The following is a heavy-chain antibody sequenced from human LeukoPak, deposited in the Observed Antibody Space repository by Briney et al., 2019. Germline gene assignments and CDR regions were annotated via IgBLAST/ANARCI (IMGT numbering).Heavy chain of an antibody. D-gene: IGHD5-24*01. V-gene: IGHV3-21*04. Sequence: GGSLRLSCAASGFTFSSYSMNWVRQAPGKGLEWVSSISSSSSYIYYADSVKGRFTISRDNSKNTVHLQINSLRAEDTALYYCAKDLGQRWLQSDAFDFWGQGTMVTVSS. J-gene: IGHJ3*01. CDR1: GFTFSSYS. CDR2: ISSSSSYI. CDR3: AKDLGQRWLQSDAFDF.